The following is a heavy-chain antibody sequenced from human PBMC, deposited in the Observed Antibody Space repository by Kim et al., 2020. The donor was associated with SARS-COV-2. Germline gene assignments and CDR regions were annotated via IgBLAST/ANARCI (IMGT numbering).Heavy chain of an antibody. J-gene: IGHJ4*02. Sequence: GGSLRLSCAASGFTFSSYAMSWVRQAPGKGLEWVSAISGSGGSTYYADSVKGRFTFSRDNSKNTLYLQMNSLRAEGTAVYYCAKVLWGYSYGTKVPFDYWGQGTLVTVSS. D-gene: IGHD5-18*01. V-gene: IGHV3-23*01. CDR1: GFTFSSYA. CDR2: ISGSGGST. CDR3: AKVLWGYSYGTKVPFDY.